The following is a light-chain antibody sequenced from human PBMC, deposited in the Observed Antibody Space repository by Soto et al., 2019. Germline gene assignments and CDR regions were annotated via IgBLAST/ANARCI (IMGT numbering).Light chain of an antibody. Sequence: QSALTQPASVSGSPGQSITISCTGTTSDVGGYNHVSWYQQHPGKAPKPMIYDVSNRPSRVSNRFSGSKPGNTASLTISGLQAEDEGDYYCSSYTSRTIVVFGGGTELTVL. CDR1: TSDVGGYNH. V-gene: IGLV2-14*03. J-gene: IGLJ2*01. CDR3: SSYTSRTIVV. CDR2: DVS.